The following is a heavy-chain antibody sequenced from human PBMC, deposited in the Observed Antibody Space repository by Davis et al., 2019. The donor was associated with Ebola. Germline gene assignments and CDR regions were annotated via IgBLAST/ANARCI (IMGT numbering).Heavy chain of an antibody. D-gene: IGHD2-2*02. CDR2: VTNDGRNK. J-gene: IGHJ4*01. CDR1: GFTFSSYG. CDR3: ATLYFVGYSLDY. V-gene: IGHV3-30*03. Sequence: GGSLRLSCAASGFTFSSYGMHWVRQAPGKGLEWLAVVTNDGRNKYYADSAEGRFTISRDNSKNTLYLQISSLRAEDTAHYYCATLYFVGYSLDYWGQGALVAVSS.